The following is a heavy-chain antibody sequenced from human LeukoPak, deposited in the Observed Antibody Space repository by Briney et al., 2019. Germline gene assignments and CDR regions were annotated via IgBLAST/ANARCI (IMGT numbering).Heavy chain of an antibody. D-gene: IGHD3-22*01. CDR2: IHSSGTT. V-gene: IGHV4-59*01. CDR3: TREGYGSSGYYLDY. J-gene: IGHJ4*02. CDR1: GGSISGYY. Sequence: SETLSLTCTVSGGSISGYYWSWFRQPPGKGLEWIGYIHSSGTTEYNPSLESRITTSVDTSKNQVSLKLSPVTVADTAFYYCTREGYGSSGYYLDYWGQGTLVTVSS.